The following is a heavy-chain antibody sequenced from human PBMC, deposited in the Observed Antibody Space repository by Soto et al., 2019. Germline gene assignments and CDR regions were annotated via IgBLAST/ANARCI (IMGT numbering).Heavy chain of an antibody. J-gene: IGHJ6*02. CDR3: AASIFYYGMDV. V-gene: IGHV5-51*01. CDR1: GYTFTNYW. CDR2: IYPGDSDT. Sequence: ESLKISCKGSGYTFTNYWIGWVRQMPGKGLEWMGIIYPGDSDTKYNPSFQGQVTISADKSITTTYLRWTSLKASDTAIYYCAASIFYYGMDVWGQGTTVTVSS.